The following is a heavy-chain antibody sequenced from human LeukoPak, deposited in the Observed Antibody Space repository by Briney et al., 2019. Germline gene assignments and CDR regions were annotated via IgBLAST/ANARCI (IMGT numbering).Heavy chain of an antibody. CDR2: ISGNGGSI. J-gene: IGHJ3*02. D-gene: IGHD2-15*01. CDR1: GFTFSSYA. Sequence: GGSLRLSCAASGFTFSSYAMSWVRQAPGKGLEWVSLISGNGGSIVYADSVRGRFTISRDNSKNKFYLQMNSLRAEDTALYYCARYWDPRVRTFDIWGQGTAVTVSS. V-gene: IGHV3-23*01. CDR3: ARYWDPRVRTFDI.